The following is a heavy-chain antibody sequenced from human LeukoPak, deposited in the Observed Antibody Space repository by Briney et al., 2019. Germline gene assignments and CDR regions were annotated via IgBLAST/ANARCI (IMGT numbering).Heavy chain of an antibody. CDR3: VKEYCSSGSCSFYFDY. J-gene: IGHJ4*02. V-gene: IGHV3-30*02. Sequence: GGSLRLSCVASGYTFSSYGMHWVRQAPGKGLEWVAVIWYDGSVQYYADSVKGRFTISRDNSKNTLYLQMSSLRAEDTAVYYCVKEYCSSGSCSFYFDYWGQGTLVTVSS. CDR1: GYTFSSYG. D-gene: IGHD2-15*01. CDR2: IWYDGSVQ.